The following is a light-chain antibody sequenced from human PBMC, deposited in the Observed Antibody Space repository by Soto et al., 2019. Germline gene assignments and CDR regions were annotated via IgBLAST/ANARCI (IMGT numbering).Light chain of an antibody. V-gene: IGKV1-12*01. CDR2: AAS. Sequence: DIQITQSPSFVSASVGDRVTITCRASQGISSSLAWYQQKPGKAPKLLIFAASNLQSGVPPRFSGSGSGTDFTLSITSLQPEDFATYYCQQANSFPITFGQGTRLEIK. J-gene: IGKJ5*01. CDR3: QQANSFPIT. CDR1: QGISSS.